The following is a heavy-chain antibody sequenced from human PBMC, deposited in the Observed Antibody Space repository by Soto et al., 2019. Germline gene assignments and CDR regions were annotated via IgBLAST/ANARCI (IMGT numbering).Heavy chain of an antibody. D-gene: IGHD6-13*01. CDR1: GYSFTSYW. Sequence: GESLKISCKGSGYSFTSYWIGWVRQMPGKGLEWMGIIYPGDSDTRYSPSFQGQVTISADKSISTANLQWSSLKASYTALYYCARSPRPYSSSAYFDYWGQGTLVTVSS. CDR2: IYPGDSDT. J-gene: IGHJ4*02. CDR3: ARSPRPYSSSAYFDY. V-gene: IGHV5-51*01.